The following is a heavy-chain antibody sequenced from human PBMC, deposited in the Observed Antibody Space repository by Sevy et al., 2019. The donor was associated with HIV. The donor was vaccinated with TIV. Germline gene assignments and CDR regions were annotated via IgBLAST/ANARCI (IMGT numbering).Heavy chain of an antibody. D-gene: IGHD3-16*02. V-gene: IGHV3-30*04. Sequence: GGSLRLSCAASGFTFIRYAMNWVRQAPGKGLEWVAVISSDGRNKYYADSVKGRFTISRDNSKITLYLQMNSLRSEDTAVYYCARDKGESSSSFLGELSYWGQGTLVTVSS. CDR3: ARDKGESSSSFLGELSY. CDR2: ISSDGRNK. CDR1: GFTFIRYA. J-gene: IGHJ4*02.